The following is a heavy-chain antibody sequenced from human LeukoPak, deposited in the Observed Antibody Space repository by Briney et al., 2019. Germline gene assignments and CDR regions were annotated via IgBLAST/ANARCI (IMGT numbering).Heavy chain of an antibody. CDR2: IYYSGST. J-gene: IGHJ4*02. CDR3: ARFVGRSSSGYYLY. V-gene: IGHV4-59*11. Sequence: PSETLSLTCTVSGDSIRSHYWSWIRQSPGKGLEWIGYIYYSGSTNYNPSLKSRVTISVDTSNNQFSLKLSSVTAADTAVYYCARFVGRSSSGYYLYWGQGTLVTVSS. CDR1: GDSIRSHY. D-gene: IGHD6-19*01.